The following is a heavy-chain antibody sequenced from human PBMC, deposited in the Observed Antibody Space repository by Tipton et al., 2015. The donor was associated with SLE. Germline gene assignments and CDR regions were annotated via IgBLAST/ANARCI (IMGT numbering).Heavy chain of an antibody. D-gene: IGHD2-2*01. CDR1: GGSFSGYY. J-gene: IGHJ3*02. V-gene: IGHV4-34*01. Sequence: TLSLTCAVYGGSFSGYYWSWIRQPPGKGLEWIGEINHSGSTNYNPSLKSRVTISVDTSKNQFSLKLSSVTAADTAVYYCARRSSTSPDAFDIWDQGTMVTVSS. CDR2: INHSGST. CDR3: ARRSSTSPDAFDI.